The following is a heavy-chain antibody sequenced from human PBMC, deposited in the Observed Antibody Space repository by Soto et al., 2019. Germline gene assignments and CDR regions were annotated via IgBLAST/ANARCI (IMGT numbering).Heavy chain of an antibody. CDR1: GFTFSGYG. Sequence: PGGSLRLSCAASGFTFSGYGMSWVRQAPGKGLEWVSYISSSSSPTYYADSVKGRFTISRDNARNSLYLQMSSLRDEDTAVYYCARDRLRPGAHFDWGQGTLVTVSS. J-gene: IGHJ4*02. D-gene: IGHD2-15*01. V-gene: IGHV3-48*02. CDR2: ISSSSSPT. CDR3: ARDRLRPGAHFD.